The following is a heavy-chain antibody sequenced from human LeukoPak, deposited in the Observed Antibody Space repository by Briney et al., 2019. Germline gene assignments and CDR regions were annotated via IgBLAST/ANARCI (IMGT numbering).Heavy chain of an antibody. CDR3: ARGRSPDYWYFDL. Sequence: GGSLRLSCAASGFTFSSYWMSWVRQAPGKGLEWVANIKQDGSEKYYVDSVKGRFTISRDNAKNSLYLQMNSLRPEDTAVYYCARGRSPDYWYFDLWGRGTLVTVSS. J-gene: IGHJ2*01. CDR2: IKQDGSEK. V-gene: IGHV3-7*01. CDR1: GFTFSSYW.